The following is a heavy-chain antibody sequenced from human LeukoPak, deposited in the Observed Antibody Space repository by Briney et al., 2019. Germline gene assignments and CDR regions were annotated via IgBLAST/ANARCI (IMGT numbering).Heavy chain of an antibody. CDR1: EFSVGSNY. V-gene: IGHV3-66*01. CDR3: ARARDGYNSDYYYYMDV. D-gene: IGHD5-24*01. Sequence: GGSLRLSCAASEFSVGSNYMTWVRQAPGKGLEWVSLIYSGGSTYYADSVKGRFTISRDNAKNSLYLQMNSLRAEDTAVYYCARARDGYNSDYYYYMDVWGKGTTVTVSS. J-gene: IGHJ6*03. CDR2: IYSGGST.